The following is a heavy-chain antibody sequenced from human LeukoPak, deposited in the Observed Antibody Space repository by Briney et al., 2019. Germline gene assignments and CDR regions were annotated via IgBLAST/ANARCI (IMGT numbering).Heavy chain of an antibody. CDR1: GFSFSTYW. Sequence: GGSLSLSCAASGFSFSTYWMHWVRQAPGKGLVWVSRIHTDGSRASYADSVKGRFTISRDNAKNTLYLQMNSLRAEDTAVYYCARGYPFDYWGQGTLVTVSS. CDR3: ARGYPFDY. CDR2: IHTDGSRA. J-gene: IGHJ4*02. V-gene: IGHV3-74*01. D-gene: IGHD5-18*01.